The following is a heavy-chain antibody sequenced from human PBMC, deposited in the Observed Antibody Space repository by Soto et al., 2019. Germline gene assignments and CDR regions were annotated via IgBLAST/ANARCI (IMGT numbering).Heavy chain of an antibody. CDR1: GFTFSSYA. J-gene: IGHJ6*02. CDR2: ISYDGSNK. Sequence: GGSLRLSCAASGFTFSSYAMHWVRQAPGKGLEWVAVISYDGSNKYYADSVKGRFTISRDNSKNTLYLQMNSLRAEDTAVYYCARGGYCISTSCYGGLYYYGMDVWGQGTKVTVSS. V-gene: IGHV3-30-3*01. CDR3: ARGGYCISTSCYGGLYYYGMDV. D-gene: IGHD2-2*01.